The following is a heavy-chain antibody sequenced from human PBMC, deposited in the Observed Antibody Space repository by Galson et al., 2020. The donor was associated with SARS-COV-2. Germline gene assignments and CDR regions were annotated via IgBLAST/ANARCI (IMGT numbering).Heavy chain of an antibody. CDR2: ITSDGSST. CDR3: ARVGTRSGWKYYFDY. V-gene: IGHV3-74*01. Sequence: TGGSLRLSCAASGFTFSSSWMHWVRPAPGKGLVWVSRITSDGSSTSYADSVKGRFTISRDNAKNTLYLQMNSLRAEDTAVYYCARVGTRSGWKYYFDYWGQGTLVTVSS. J-gene: IGHJ4*02. D-gene: IGHD6-19*01. CDR1: GFTFSSSW.